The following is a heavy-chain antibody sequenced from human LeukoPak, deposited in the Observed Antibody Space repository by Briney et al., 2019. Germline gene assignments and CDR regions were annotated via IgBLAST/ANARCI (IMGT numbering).Heavy chain of an antibody. J-gene: IGHJ4*02. CDR3: ARGSNDYRDYSFDY. CDR1: GDSVSSNSAA. V-gene: IGHV6-1*01. Sequence: SQTLSLTCAISGDSVSSNSAAWNWIRQSPSRGLEWLGRTYYRSKWSNNYAVSVETRITINSDTSKNQFALQLNSVTPEDTAVYYCARGSNDYRDYSFDYWGQGTLVTVSS. D-gene: IGHD4-17*01. CDR2: TYYRSKWSN.